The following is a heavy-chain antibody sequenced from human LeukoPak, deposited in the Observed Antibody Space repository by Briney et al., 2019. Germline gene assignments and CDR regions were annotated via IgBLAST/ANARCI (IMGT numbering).Heavy chain of an antibody. CDR2: IYSGGNT. CDR3: ARGGSGWYLSDY. J-gene: IGHJ4*02. D-gene: IGHD6-19*01. CDR1: GLTVSSTY. Sequence: GGSLRLSCVVSGLTVSSTYMTWVRQAPGKGLGWVSVIYSGGNTYYADSVKGRFAISRDISKNTLYLQMNSLRAEDTALYYCARGGSGWYLSDYWGQGTLVTVSS. V-gene: IGHV3-66*01.